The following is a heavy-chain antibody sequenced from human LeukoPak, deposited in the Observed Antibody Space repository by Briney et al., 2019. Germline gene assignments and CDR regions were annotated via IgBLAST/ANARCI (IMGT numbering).Heavy chain of an antibody. CDR2: INSDETST. CDR3: ARVLLEREVT. Sequence: GGSLRLSCVASGFTLSGYWMHWVRQVPGKGLVWVSRINSDETSTSYADSVKGRFTISRDNAKNTLYLQMNGLRAEDTAVYYCARVLLEREVTWGEGGLVTVSS. CDR1: GFTLSGYW. V-gene: IGHV3-74*01. D-gene: IGHD1-1*01. J-gene: IGHJ4*02.